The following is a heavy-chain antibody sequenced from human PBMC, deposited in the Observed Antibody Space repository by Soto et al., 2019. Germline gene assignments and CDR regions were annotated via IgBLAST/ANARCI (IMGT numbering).Heavy chain of an antibody. CDR2: IYYSGGT. CDR3: ARQWFGISYNWFDP. J-gene: IGHJ5*02. V-gene: IGHV4-59*08. CDR1: GGSISSYY. Sequence: SETLSLTCTVSGGSISSYYWSWIRQPPGKGLEWIGYIYYSGGTNYNPSLKSRVTISVDTSKNQFSLKLSSVTAADTAVYYCARQWFGISYNWFDPWGQGTLVTVSS. D-gene: IGHD3-10*01.